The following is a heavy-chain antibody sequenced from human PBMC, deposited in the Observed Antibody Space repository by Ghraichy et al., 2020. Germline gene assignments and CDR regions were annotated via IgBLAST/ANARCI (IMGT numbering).Heavy chain of an antibody. CDR1: GGSFSGYY. CDR2: INHSGST. CDR3: ARLTIFGVVTLSNWFDP. J-gene: IGHJ5*02. D-gene: IGHD3-3*01. Sequence: SETLSLTCAVYGGSFSGYYWSWIRQPPGKGLEWIGEINHSGSTNYNPSLKSRVTISVDTSKNQFSLKLSSVTAADTAVYYCARLTIFGVVTLSNWFDPWGQGTLVTVSS. V-gene: IGHV4-34*01.